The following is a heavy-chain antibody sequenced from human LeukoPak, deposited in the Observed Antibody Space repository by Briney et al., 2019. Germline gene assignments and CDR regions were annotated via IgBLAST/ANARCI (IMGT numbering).Heavy chain of an antibody. D-gene: IGHD2-15*01. V-gene: IGHV3-30*18. CDR3: AKRGYCRGGICFSHDAFDI. CDR1: GFIFSSYG. J-gene: IGHJ3*02. Sequence: GRSLRLSCAASGFIFSSYGMHWVRQAPGKGLEWVAVISYDGGNISYTDSVKGRFTISRDNSKNTLYLQMNSLRAEDTAVYYCAKRGYCRGGICFSHDAFDIWGQGTMVTVSS. CDR2: ISYDGGNI.